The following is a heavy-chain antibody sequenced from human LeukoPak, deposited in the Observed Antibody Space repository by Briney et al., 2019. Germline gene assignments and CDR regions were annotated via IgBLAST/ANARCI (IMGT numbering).Heavy chain of an antibody. D-gene: IGHD3-3*01. CDR2: ISGSGGST. CDR3: AKATGDFWSGYYTGNFDY. CDR1: GFTFSSYA. J-gene: IGHJ4*02. V-gene: IGHV3-23*01. Sequence: PEGSLRLSCEASGFTFSSYAMSWVRQAPGKGLEWVSAISGSGGSTYYADSVKGRFTISRDNSKNTLYLQMNSLRAEDTAVYYCAKATGDFWSGYYTGNFDYWGQGTLVTVSS.